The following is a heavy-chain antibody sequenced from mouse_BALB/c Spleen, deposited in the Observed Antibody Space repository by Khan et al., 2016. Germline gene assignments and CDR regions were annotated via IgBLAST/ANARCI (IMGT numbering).Heavy chain of an antibody. V-gene: IGHV1-69*02. Sequence: QVQLQQPGAELVKPGASVKLSCKASGYTFTSYWMHWVKQRPGQGLEWIGEIDPSDSYTNYNQKFKGKATLTVDKSSNTADMQLSSLTSEDSAVYYCATYGNYDYWGQGTTLTVSS. CDR2: IDPSDSYT. CDR3: ATYGNYDY. D-gene: IGHD2-1*01. CDR1: GYTFTSYW. J-gene: IGHJ2*01.